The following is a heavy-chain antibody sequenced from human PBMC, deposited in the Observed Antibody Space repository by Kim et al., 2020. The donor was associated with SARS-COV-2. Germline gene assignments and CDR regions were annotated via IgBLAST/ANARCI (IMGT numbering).Heavy chain of an antibody. J-gene: IGHJ4*02. Sequence: GGSLRLSCEGSEFTFSYYAMNWVRQAPGKGLEWVSAIGGGGGDTYYAESVKGRFTISRDNSKNTLYLQMDSLRVEDTAIYYCAKDIRGYSQPLDYWGPGTLVTVSS. V-gene: IGHV3-23*01. CDR3: AKDIRGYSQPLDY. CDR1: EFTFSYYA. CDR2: IGGGGGDT. D-gene: IGHD1-1*01.